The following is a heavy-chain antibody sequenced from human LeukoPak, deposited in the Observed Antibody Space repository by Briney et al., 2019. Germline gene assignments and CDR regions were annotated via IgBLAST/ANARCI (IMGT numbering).Heavy chain of an antibody. CDR1: GGSISSSSYY. D-gene: IGHD1-26*01. CDR2: IYHSGST. V-gene: IGHV4-39*07. Sequence: SETLSLTCSVSGGSISSSSYYRGWIRQPPGKGLEWIGGIYHSGSTYYNPSLKSRVTISVDTSKNQFSLKLSSVTAADTAVYYCARDRRSGSHLSFDYWGQGTLVTVSS. CDR3: ARDRRSGSHLSFDY. J-gene: IGHJ4*02.